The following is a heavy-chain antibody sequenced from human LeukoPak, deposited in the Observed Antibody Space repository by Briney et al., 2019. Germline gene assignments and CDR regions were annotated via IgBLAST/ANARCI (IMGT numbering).Heavy chain of an antibody. CDR1: GFTFSSYS. V-gene: IGHV3-21*01. Sequence: GGSLRLSCAASGFTFSSYSMNWVRQAPGKGLEWVSCISSGSSNNYYADSVKGRFTISRNNAKNSLYLRMSSLGAETTAVYYCARHDILTGYPSFDYWGQGTLVTVSS. D-gene: IGHD3-9*01. CDR2: ISSGSSNN. CDR3: ARHDILTGYPSFDY. J-gene: IGHJ4*02.